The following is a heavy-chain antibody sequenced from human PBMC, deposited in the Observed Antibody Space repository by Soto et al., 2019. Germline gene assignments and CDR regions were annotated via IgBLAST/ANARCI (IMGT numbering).Heavy chain of an antibody. CDR2: ISAYNGNT. CDR1: GHTFTSYG. Sequence: ASVKVSCKASGHTFTSYGISWVRQAPGQGLEWMGWISAYNGNTNYAQKLQGRVTITADESTSTAYMELSSLRSEDTAVYYCAIVDTAMVPFDYWGQGTLVTVSS. CDR3: AIVDTAMVPFDY. D-gene: IGHD5-18*01. J-gene: IGHJ4*02. V-gene: IGHV1-18*01.